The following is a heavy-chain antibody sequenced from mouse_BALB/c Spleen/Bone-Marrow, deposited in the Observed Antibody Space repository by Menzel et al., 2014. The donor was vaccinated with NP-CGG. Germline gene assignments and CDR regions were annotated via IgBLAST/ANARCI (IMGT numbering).Heavy chain of an antibody. CDR1: GFSLTGYG. J-gene: IGHJ4*01. V-gene: IGHV2-6-7*01. Sequence: VQLVESGPGLVAPSQSLSITCTVSGFSLTGYGVNWVRQPPGKGLEWLGMIWGDGSTDYNSALKSRLSISKDNSKSQVFLKMNGLQTDDTARYYCAREPHYYAMDYWGQGTSVTVSS. CDR2: IWGDGST. CDR3: AREPHYYAMDY.